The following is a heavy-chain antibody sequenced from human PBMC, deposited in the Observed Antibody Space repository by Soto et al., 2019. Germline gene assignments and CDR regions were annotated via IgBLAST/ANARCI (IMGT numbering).Heavy chain of an antibody. CDR1: GYTFNTYL. CDR2: TNAYSGES. CDR3: TRDERQSCGNLGCYHFDY. V-gene: IGHV1-18*04. J-gene: IGHJ4*02. D-gene: IGHD2-15*01. Sequence: VPLLQSGSEMRKPGASVRISCKASGYTFNTYLISGMSWVRQAPGQGLEWVGWTNAYSGESNNAEKFEGRITVTAVKSTNTVYLDLSRLGPDDSAVYFYTRDERQSCGNLGCYHFDYWCQGTLVTVSS.